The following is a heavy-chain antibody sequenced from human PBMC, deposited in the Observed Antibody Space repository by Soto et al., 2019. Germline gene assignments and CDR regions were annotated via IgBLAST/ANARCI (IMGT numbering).Heavy chain of an antibody. V-gene: IGHV4-61*08. CDR1: GGSISSGGYY. J-gene: IGHJ6*02. CDR2: IYYSGST. Sequence: PSETLSLTCTVSGGSISSGGYYWSWIRQHPGKGLEWIGYIYYSGSTNYNTSLKSRVTISEDTSKNQYSLKLSSVTAAYTAVYYFARLRVEYCSGGSCAYYYGMDVWGQGTTVTVSS. D-gene: IGHD2-15*01. CDR3: ARLRVEYCSGGSCAYYYGMDV.